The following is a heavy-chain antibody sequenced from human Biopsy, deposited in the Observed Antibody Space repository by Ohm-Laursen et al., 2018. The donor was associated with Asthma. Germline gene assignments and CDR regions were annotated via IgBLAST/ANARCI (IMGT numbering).Heavy chain of an antibody. J-gene: IGHJ4*02. CDR3: AKDVFPGWELRRGPDY. CDR2: ISLDGSNK. D-gene: IGHD1-26*01. V-gene: IGHV3-30*18. Sequence: SLRLSCAASGFVFSQCGMHWVRQAPGKGLDWVAVISLDGSNKNYTDSVKGRFTISRDNSRNTLHLQMNSLRAEDTAVYYCAKDVFPGWELRRGPDYWGQGTLVTVSS. CDR1: GFVFSQCG.